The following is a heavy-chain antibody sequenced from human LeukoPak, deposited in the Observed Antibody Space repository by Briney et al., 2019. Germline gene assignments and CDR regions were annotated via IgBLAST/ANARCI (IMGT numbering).Heavy chain of an antibody. CDR3: ARVGYSYGYGFDAFDI. CDR2: INTDGTST. Sequence: GGSLRLSCAASGFTFSSYWMHWVRQAPGKGLVWVSRINTDGTSTRYADSVKGRFTISRDNAKNTLYLQMNSLRAEDTAVYYCARVGYSYGYGFDAFDIWGQGTMVTVSS. CDR1: GFTFSSYW. J-gene: IGHJ3*02. V-gene: IGHV3-74*01. D-gene: IGHD5-18*01.